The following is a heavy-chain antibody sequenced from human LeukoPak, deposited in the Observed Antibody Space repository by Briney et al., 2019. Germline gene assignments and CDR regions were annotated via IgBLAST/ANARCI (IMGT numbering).Heavy chain of an antibody. CDR1: GFTFTNCA. Sequence: PGGSLRLSCAAPGFTFTNCAVSWVRQAPGKGLEWVSALSASGGSTYYADSVKGRFTISRDNSKNTLYLQMNSLRADDTAVYYCAKDWPSEWQQLPDYDAFDIWGQGTMVTVSS. D-gene: IGHD6-13*01. CDR3: AKDWPSEWQQLPDYDAFDI. CDR2: LSASGGST. V-gene: IGHV3-23*01. J-gene: IGHJ3*02.